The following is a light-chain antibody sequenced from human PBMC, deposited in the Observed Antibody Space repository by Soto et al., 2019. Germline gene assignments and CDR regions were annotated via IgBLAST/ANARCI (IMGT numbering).Light chain of an antibody. V-gene: IGKV3-20*01. CDR2: GAS. CDR1: QSVSSTY. J-gene: IGKJ2*01. Sequence: EIVLTHSPGTLSLSPGERATLSCSASQSVSSTYLAWYQQKPGQAPRLLIYGASSRATGIPDRFSGSGSGTDFTLNISRLELEDFAVYHCQQYDNSPMYTFGQRTKMEIK. CDR3: QQYDNSPMYT.